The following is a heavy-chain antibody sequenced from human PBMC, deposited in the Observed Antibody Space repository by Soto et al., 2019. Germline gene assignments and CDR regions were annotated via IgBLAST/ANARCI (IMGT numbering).Heavy chain of an antibody. D-gene: IGHD3-10*01. CDR3: ASIPYYYGSGSEMKSYWYYFDY. V-gene: IGHV4-34*01. Sequence: SETLSLTCAVYGGSFSGYYWVWIRQPPGKGLEWVGEINHSGSTNYNPSLKSRATISVDTSKNQFSLKLSSVTAADTAVYYCASIPYYYGSGSEMKSYWYYFDYWGQGTLVTLSS. J-gene: IGHJ4*02. CDR1: GGSFSGYY. CDR2: INHSGST.